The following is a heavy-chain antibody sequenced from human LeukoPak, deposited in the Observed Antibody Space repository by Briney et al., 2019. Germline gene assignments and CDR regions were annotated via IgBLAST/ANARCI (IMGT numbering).Heavy chain of an antibody. CDR2: IYYSGST. V-gene: IGHV4-31*03. CDR1: GGSISSGGYY. D-gene: IGHD3-10*01. CDR3: ARAPTQGLWFGEFLRFDP. J-gene: IGHJ5*02. Sequence: SQTLSLTCTVSGGSISSGGYYWSWIRQHPGKGLEWIGYIYYSGSTYYNPSLKSRVTISVDTSKNQFSLKLSSVTAADTAVYYCARAPTQGLWFGEFLRFDPWGQGTLVTVSS.